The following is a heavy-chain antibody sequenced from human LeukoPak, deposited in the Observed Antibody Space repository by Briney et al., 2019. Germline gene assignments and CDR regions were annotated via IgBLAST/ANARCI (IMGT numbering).Heavy chain of an antibody. CDR2: IIPIFGTA. Sequence: ASVKVSCKASGGTFSSYAISWVRQAPGQGLEWMGGIIPIFGTANYAQKFQGRVTITADESTSTAYMELSSLRSEDTAVYYCAGSSSIVGAKPDYWGQGTLVTVSS. J-gene: IGHJ4*02. CDR3: AGSSSIVGAKPDY. CDR1: GGTFSSYA. D-gene: IGHD1-26*01. V-gene: IGHV1-69*13.